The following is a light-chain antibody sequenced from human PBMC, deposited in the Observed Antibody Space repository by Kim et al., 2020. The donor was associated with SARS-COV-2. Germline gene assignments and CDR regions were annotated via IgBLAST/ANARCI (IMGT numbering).Light chain of an antibody. CDR3: SSYTSSSTLVV. CDR1: SSAVVGDNY. CDR2: DVS. J-gene: IGLJ2*01. Sequence: HSVTIPCTGTSSAVVGDNYVSWYQQHPGKAPKLMIYDVSNRPSGVSNRFSGSKSGNTASLTISGLQAEDEADYYCSSYTSSSTLVVFGGGTQLTVL. V-gene: IGLV2-14*03.